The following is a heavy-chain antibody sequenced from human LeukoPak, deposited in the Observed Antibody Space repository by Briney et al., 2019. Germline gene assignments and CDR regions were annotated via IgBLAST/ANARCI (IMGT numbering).Heavy chain of an antibody. J-gene: IGHJ4*02. CDR3: AKDLEGPSVDYGDDY. CDR1: GISLSSYW. D-gene: IGHD4-17*01. V-gene: IGHV3-74*01. Sequence: PAGGSLRLSCAASGISLSSYWMHWVCQAPGKGLVWVSRINIDGSSISYADSVKGRFTISRDNAKNTLYLQMNSLRAEDTAVYYCAKDLEGPSVDYGDDYWGQGTLVTVSS. CDR2: INIDGSSI.